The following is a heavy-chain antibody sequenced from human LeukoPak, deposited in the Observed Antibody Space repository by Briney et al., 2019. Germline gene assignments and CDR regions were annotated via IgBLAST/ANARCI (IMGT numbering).Heavy chain of an antibody. CDR1: GGSFSGYY. Sequence: PSETLSLTCAVYGGSFSGYYWSWSRQPPGKGLEWLGEVSRGGGTNFDPSLKSRVTRSVDTSKIQFALKLGSVTAAATAMYYCAAPDRPRRYYDYWSGYEAQSVAKTPTKTWFDPWGQGTLVTVSS. CDR3: AAPDRPRRYYDYWSGYEAQSVAKTPTKTWFDP. J-gene: IGHJ5*02. CDR2: VSRGGGT. D-gene: IGHD3-3*01. V-gene: IGHV4-34*01.